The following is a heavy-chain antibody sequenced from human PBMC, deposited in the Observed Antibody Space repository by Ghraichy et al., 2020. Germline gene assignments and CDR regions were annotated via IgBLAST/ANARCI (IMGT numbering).Heavy chain of an antibody. CDR2: IYYSGST. Sequence: SETLSLTCTVSGGSVSSGSYYWSWIRQPPGKGLEWIGYIYYSGSTNYNPSLKSRVTISVDTSKNQFSLKLSSVTAADTAVYYCARGSYDFWSGYYHWFDPWGQGTLVTVSS. J-gene: IGHJ5*02. D-gene: IGHD3-3*01. CDR3: ARGSYDFWSGYYHWFDP. CDR1: GGSVSSGSYY. V-gene: IGHV4-61*01.